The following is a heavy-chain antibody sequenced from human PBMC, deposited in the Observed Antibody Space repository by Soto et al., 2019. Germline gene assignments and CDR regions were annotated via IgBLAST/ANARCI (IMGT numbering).Heavy chain of an antibody. J-gene: IGHJ5*02. CDR1: GGSVNVYY. CDR3: ATRIKVFGLLTPPFEP. D-gene: IGHD3-3*01. CDR2: INHTGGT. Sequence: SETLSPTCAVYGGSVNVYYWNWVRQPPGKGLEWIGEINHTGGTHYHPSLKSRVPMSGDTSKNQFSLRLSSVTAADTAIYYCATRIKVFGLLTPPFEPWGQGTKGNVS. V-gene: IGHV4-34*01.